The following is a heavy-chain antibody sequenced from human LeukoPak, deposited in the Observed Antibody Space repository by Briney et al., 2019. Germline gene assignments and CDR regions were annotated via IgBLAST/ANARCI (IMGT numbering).Heavy chain of an antibody. D-gene: IGHD3-22*01. CDR1: AYTFTDDY. CDR2: INPNSGGT. J-gene: IGHJ4*02. Sequence: GASVKVSCRASAYTFTDDYMHWVRQAHGHGLEWMGWINPNSGGTHSAQKFQGRVTMTRDTSISTAYMELSRLISDDTAVYYCAREESSGPAFDNWGQGTLVIVSS. CDR3: AREESSGPAFDN. V-gene: IGHV1-2*02.